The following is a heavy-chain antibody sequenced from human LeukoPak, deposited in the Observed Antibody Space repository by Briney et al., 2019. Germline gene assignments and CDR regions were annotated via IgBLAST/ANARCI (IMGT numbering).Heavy chain of an antibody. CDR2: IIPILGIA. Sequence: ASVKVSCKASGGTFSSYAISWVRQAPGQGLEWMGRIIPILGIANYAQKFQGRVTITADKSTSTAYMELSSLRSEDTAVYYCARGANDYSLDYWGQGTLVTVSS. V-gene: IGHV1-69*04. D-gene: IGHD5-12*01. J-gene: IGHJ4*02. CDR1: GGTFSSYA. CDR3: ARGANDYSLDY.